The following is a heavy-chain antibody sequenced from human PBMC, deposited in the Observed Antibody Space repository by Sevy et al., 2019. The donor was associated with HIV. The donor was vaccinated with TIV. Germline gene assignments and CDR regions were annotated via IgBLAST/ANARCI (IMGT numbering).Heavy chain of an antibody. Sequence: GGSLRLSCTSSGFTFGDYAMSWFRQAPGKGLEWVAFIRRNSHEPYGGTTEYAASVKGRFTISRDDSKSIAYLQMNSLKTEATAVYYYTRPLATADTPEYFFDYWGQGILVTVSS. V-gene: IGHV3-49*03. J-gene: IGHJ4*02. CDR1: GFTFGDYA. D-gene: IGHD5-12*01. CDR3: TRPLATADTPEYFFDY. CDR2: IRRNSHEPYGGTT.